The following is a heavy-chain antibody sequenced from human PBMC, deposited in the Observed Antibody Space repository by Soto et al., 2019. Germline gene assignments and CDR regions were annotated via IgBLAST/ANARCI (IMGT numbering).Heavy chain of an antibody. D-gene: IGHD6-13*01. Sequence: SETLSLTCAVYGGSFSGYYWSWIRQPPGKGLEWIGEINHSGSTNYNPSLKSRVTISVDTSKNQFSLKLSSVTAADTAVYYCARGKRGPPTRKKYSSSWPCPFDYWGQGTRVTVSS. J-gene: IGHJ4*02. CDR3: ARGKRGPPTRKKYSSSWPCPFDY. V-gene: IGHV4-34*01. CDR2: INHSGST. CDR1: GGSFSGYY.